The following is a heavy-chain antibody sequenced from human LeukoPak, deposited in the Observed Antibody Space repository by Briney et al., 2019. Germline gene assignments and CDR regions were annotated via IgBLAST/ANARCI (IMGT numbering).Heavy chain of an antibody. CDR2: IIPIFGTA. CDR1: GGTFSSYA. J-gene: IGHJ4*02. CDR3: ARDFRYDSSGYYVVLLN. D-gene: IGHD3-22*01. Sequence: ASVKVSCKASGGTFSSYAISWVRQAPGQGLEWMGGIIPIFGTANYAQKFQGRVTITADESTSTAYMELSSLRSEDTAVYYCARDFRYDSSGYYVVLLNWGQGTLVTVSS. V-gene: IGHV1-69*13.